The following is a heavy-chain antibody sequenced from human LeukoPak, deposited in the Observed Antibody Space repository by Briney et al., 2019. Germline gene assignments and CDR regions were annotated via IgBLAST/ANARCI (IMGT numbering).Heavy chain of an antibody. D-gene: IGHD6-13*01. J-gene: IGHJ4*02. Sequence: GGSLRLSCAASGFTFSSYAMHWVRQAPGKGLEWVAVISYDGSNKYYADSVKGRFTISRDNSKNTLYLQMNSLRAEDTAVYYCARDLRAIAAAGTPLDYWGQGTLVTVSS. CDR2: ISYDGSNK. CDR1: GFTFSSYA. CDR3: ARDLRAIAAAGTPLDY. V-gene: IGHV3-30-3*01.